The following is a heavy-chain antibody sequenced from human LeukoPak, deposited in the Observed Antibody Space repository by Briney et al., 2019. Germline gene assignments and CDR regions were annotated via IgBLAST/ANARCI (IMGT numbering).Heavy chain of an antibody. V-gene: IGHV4-34*01. Sequence: WXXQPPGKGXEWIGEINHSGSTNYNPSIKSRVTISVDTSKNLFSLNLTSLTAADTAVYYCARLYIGGYSRSTKYNSFDPWGQGTLVTVSS. CDR2: INHSGST. D-gene: IGHD6-13*01. CDR3: ARLYIGGYSRSTKYNSFDP. J-gene: IGHJ5*02.